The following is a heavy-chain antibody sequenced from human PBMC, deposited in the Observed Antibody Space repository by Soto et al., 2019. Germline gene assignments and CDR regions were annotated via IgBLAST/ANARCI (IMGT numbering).Heavy chain of an antibody. D-gene: IGHD2-2*01. Sequence: SETLSLTCSVSGGSISVSYWSLIRQSPGKGLEWLGYVYYTGSTNYSPSLRSRVSISVDTSKNEFSLRLSSVTAADTAVYFCARSVAVPAAHIDYWGQGTQVTVSS. J-gene: IGHJ4*02. V-gene: IGHV4-59*01. CDR2: VYYTGST. CDR1: GGSISVSY. CDR3: ARSVAVPAAHIDY.